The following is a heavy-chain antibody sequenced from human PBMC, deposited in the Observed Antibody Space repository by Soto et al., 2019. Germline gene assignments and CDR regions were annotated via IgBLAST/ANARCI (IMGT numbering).Heavy chain of an antibody. Sequence: GASVKVSCKASGGTFSSYAISWVRQAPGQGLEWMGGIIPIFGTANYAQKFQGRVTITADESTSTAYMELSSLRSEDTAVYYCARVVVIAVAWYGMDVWGQGTTVTVSS. CDR2: IIPIFGTA. CDR3: ARVVVIAVAWYGMDV. J-gene: IGHJ6*02. D-gene: IGHD6-19*01. CDR1: GGTFSSYA. V-gene: IGHV1-69*13.